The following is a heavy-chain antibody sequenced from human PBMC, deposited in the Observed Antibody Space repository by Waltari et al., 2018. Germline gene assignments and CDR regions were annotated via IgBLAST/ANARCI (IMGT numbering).Heavy chain of an antibody. D-gene: IGHD6-19*01. CDR2: IYRGGNT. Sequence: EVQLVESGGNLIQPGGSLRLSCAASGFTVRTNFISWVRQAPGKGLGWVSIIYRGGNTYYAGSVKGRFTISRDNYKNMVYLEMNSLRAEETAVYYCAKQSPSYTRGWYPLESWGPGTLVTVSP. J-gene: IGHJ4*02. CDR1: GFTVRTNF. V-gene: IGHV3-53*01. CDR3: AKQSPSYTRGWYPLES.